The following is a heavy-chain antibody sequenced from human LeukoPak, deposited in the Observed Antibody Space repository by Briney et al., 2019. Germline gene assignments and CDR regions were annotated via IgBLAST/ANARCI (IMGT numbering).Heavy chain of an antibody. V-gene: IGHV1-18*01. D-gene: IGHD2-2*01. CDR3: ARGVVVPAAIWTLRWFDP. CDR1: GYTFTSYG. J-gene: IGHJ5*02. CDR2: ISAYNGNT. Sequence: ASVKVSCKASGYTFTSYGISWVRQAPGQGLEWMGWISAYNGNTNYAQKLQGRVTMTTDTSTSTAYMELRSLRSDDTAVYYCARGVVVPAAIWTLRWFDPWGQGTLVTVSS.